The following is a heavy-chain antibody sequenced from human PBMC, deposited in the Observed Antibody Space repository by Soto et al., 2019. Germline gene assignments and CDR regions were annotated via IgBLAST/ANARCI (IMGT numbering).Heavy chain of an antibody. J-gene: IGHJ4*02. CDR2: IYYSGST. CDR3: AREQDSSTDD. V-gene: IGHV4-31*03. D-gene: IGHD2-2*01. CDR1: GGSISSGGYY. Sequence: PSETLSLTCTVSGGSISSGGYYWSWIRQHPGKGLEWIGYIYYSGSTYYNPSLKSRVTISVDTSKNQFSLKLSSVTAADTAVYYCAREQDSSTDDWGQGTLVTVSS.